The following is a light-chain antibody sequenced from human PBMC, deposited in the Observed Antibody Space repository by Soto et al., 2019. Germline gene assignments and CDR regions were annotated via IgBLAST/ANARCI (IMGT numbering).Light chain of an antibody. V-gene: IGLV2-14*01. CDR1: SSDVGGYNY. CDR3: SSYTSSSTPYV. J-gene: IGLJ1*01. Sequence: QSALTQPASVSGSPGQSITISCTGTSSDVGGYNYVSWYQQHPGKAPKLVIYDVYNRPSGVPDRFSGSKSDNTASLTISGLQAEDEDDYYCSSYTSSSTPYVFGTGTKVTVL. CDR2: DVY.